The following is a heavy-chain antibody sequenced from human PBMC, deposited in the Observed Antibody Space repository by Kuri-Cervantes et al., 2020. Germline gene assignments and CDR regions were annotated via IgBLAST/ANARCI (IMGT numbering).Heavy chain of an antibody. V-gene: IGHV4-34*01. CDR2: INHSGST. CDR1: GGSISSYY. Sequence: SETLSLTCTVSGGSISSYYWSWIRQPPGKGLEWIGEINHSGSTNYNPSLKSRVTISVDTSKNQFSLKLGSVTAADTAVYYCARGGNYYGSGSWLPNYYYYYMDVWGKGTTVTVSS. CDR3: ARGGNYYGSGSWLPNYYYYYMDV. D-gene: IGHD3-10*01. J-gene: IGHJ6*03.